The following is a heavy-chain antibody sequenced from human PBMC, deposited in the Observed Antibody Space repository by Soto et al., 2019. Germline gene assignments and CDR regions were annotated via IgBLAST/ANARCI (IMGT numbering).Heavy chain of an antibody. D-gene: IGHD3-22*01. V-gene: IGHV1-3*01. Sequence: ASVKVSCKAAGYTFTSYAMHWVRQAPGQRLEWMGWINAGNGNTKYSQKFQGRVTITRDTSASTAYMELSSLRSEDTAVYYCARGVFLYYYDSSGYPLDYWGQGNLVTVSS. J-gene: IGHJ4*02. CDR3: ARGVFLYYYDSSGYPLDY. CDR2: INAGNGNT. CDR1: GYTFTSYA.